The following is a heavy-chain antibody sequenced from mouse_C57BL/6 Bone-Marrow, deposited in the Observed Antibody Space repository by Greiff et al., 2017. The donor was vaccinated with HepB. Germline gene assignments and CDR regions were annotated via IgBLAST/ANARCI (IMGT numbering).Heavy chain of an antibody. CDR3: ARNYDGRGYAMDY. CDR1: GFSLTSYG. CDR2: IWSGGST. D-gene: IGHD2-3*01. J-gene: IGHJ4*01. Sequence: VKLMESGPGLVQPSQSLSITCTVSGFSLTSYGVHWVRQSPGKGLEWLGVIWSGGSTDYNAAFISRLSISKDNSKSQVFFKMNSLQADDTAIYYCARNYDGRGYAMDYWGQGTSVTVSS. V-gene: IGHV2-2*01.